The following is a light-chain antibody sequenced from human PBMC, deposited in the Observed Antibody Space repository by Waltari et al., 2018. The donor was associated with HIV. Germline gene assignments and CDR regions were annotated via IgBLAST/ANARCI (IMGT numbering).Light chain of an antibody. J-gene: IGLJ2*01. CDR3: SSYAGTSNFVL. Sequence: QSALTQPRPVSESPGQSVTISYNGTSSDVGAYNYVSWYQQHPGRAPKFIIYNVSERPSGVPDRFSGSKSGNTASLTISGLQAEDEADYYCSSYAGTSNFVLFGGGTKLTVL. CDR1: SSDVGAYNY. CDR2: NVS. V-gene: IGLV2-11*01.